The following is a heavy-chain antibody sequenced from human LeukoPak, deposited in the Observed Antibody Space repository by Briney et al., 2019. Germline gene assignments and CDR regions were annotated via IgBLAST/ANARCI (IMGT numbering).Heavy chain of an antibody. Sequence: GGSLRLSCAASGFTFSSYAMSWVRQAPGKGLEWVSSIRGSGNRTYYADSVKGRFTISRDNSKNTLFLQMNSLRAEDTAVYYCAKNLYCGGGSCYPSALGMDVWGQGTTVIVSS. CDR2: IRGSGNRT. D-gene: IGHD2-15*01. CDR1: GFTFSSYA. J-gene: IGHJ6*02. V-gene: IGHV3-23*01. CDR3: AKNLYCGGGSCYPSALGMDV.